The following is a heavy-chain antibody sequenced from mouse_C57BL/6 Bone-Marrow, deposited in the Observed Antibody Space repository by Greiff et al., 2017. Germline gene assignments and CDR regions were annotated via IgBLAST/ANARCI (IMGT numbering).Heavy chain of an antibody. CDR2: IFPGSGST. J-gene: IGHJ3*01. D-gene: IGHD1-1*02. Sequence: VQLKESGPELVRPGASVKISCKAPGYTFTSYWMQWVRQRPGQGLEWIGEIFPGSGSTYYNEKFKGKATLTVDTSSSTAYMQLSSLTSEDSAVYFCANYGSWFAYWGQGTLVTVSA. CDR3: ANYGSWFAY. V-gene: IGHV1-56*01. CDR1: GYTFTSYW.